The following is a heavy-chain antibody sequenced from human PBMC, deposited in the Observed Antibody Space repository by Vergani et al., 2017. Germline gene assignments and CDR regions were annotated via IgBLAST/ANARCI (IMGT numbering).Heavy chain of an antibody. J-gene: IGHJ3*02. CDR2: NYYSGST. CDR3: ARPTYGVQSADDAFDI. Sequence: QLQLQESGPGLVKPSETLSLTCTVSGGSISSSSYYWGWIRQPPGKGLEWIGSNYYSGSTYYNLSLKSRVTISVDTSKNQFSLKLSSVTAADTAVYYCARPTYGVQSADDAFDIWGQGTMVTVSS. CDR1: GGSISSSSYY. V-gene: IGHV4-39*01. D-gene: IGHD4-17*01.